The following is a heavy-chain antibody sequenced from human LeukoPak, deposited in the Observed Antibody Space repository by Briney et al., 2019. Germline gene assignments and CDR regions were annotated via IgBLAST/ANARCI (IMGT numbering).Heavy chain of an antibody. J-gene: IGHJ4*02. CDR2: ISYDGSNK. CDR1: AFTFSNSA. V-gene: IGHV3-30*16. D-gene: IGHD3-22*01. Sequence: GGSLRLSCAASAFTFSNSAMHWVRQAPGKGLEWVAFISYDGSNKYYADSVKGRFTISRDNSKNTLVLQMNSLRADDTAVYYCARGRGGYYDSSGYCSDSWGQGTLVTVSS. CDR3: ARGRGGYYDSSGYCSDS.